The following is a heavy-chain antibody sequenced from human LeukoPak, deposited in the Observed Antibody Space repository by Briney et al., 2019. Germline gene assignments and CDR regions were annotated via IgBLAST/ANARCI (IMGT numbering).Heavy chain of an antibody. D-gene: IGHD6-13*01. V-gene: IGHV3-23*01. J-gene: IGHJ4*02. Sequence: GESLRLSCVVSGLTVSRKFMNWVRQAPGKGLEWVSAISGRDGRTYYTDSVKGRFTISRDNSKNTLYLQMNSLRAEDTAVYYCCTSPSFGSSWYQFNYWGQGALVIVSS. CDR2: ISGRDGRT. CDR3: CTSPSFGSSWYQFNY. CDR1: GLTVSRKF.